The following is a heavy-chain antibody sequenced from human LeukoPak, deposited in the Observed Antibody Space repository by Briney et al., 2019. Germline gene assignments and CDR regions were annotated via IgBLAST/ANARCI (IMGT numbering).Heavy chain of an antibody. CDR3: ASHKTGWTFDAFDI. CDR1: GGSISSSTYY. J-gene: IGHJ3*02. CDR2: IYYSGST. D-gene: IGHD3/OR15-3a*01. V-gene: IGHV4-61*05. Sequence: SETLSLTCTVSGGSISSSTYYWGWIRQPPGKGLEWIGYIYYSGSTNYNPSLKSRVTISVDTSKNQFSLKLSSVTAADTAVYYCASHKTGWTFDAFDIWGQGTMVTVSS.